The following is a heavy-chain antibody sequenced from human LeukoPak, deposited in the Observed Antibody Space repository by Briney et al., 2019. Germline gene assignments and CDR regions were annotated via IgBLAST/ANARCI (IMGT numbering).Heavy chain of an antibody. J-gene: IGHJ6*02. V-gene: IGHV3-23*01. D-gene: IGHD3-10*01. CDR1: GFTFSSYA. CDR2: ISGSGGST. CDR3: AKGDGSGTYYSPCGMDV. Sequence: GGSLRLSCAASGFTFSSYAVSWVRQAPGKGLEWVSVISGSGGSTYYADSVKGRFTISRDNSKNTLYLQMNSLRAEDTAVYYCAKGDGSGTYYSPCGMDVWGQGTTVTVSS.